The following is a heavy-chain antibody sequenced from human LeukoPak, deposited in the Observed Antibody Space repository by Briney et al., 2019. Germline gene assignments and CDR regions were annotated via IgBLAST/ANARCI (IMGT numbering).Heavy chain of an antibody. CDR2: IKQDGSEK. J-gene: IGHJ4*02. V-gene: IGHV3-7*01. D-gene: IGHD6-19*01. CDR1: RFTFRNNW. Sequence: GGSLRLSCAASRFTFRNNWMSWVRQAPGKGLEWVANIKQDGSEKNYVDSVKGRFIISRDNGKNSLYLQMNSLRAEDTAVYYCARETPDSSGWDWGQGTLVTVSS. CDR3: ARETPDSSGWD.